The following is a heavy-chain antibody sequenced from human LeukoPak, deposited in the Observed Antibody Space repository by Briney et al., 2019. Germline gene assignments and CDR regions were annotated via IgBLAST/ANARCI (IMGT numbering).Heavy chain of an antibody. J-gene: IGHJ5*02. V-gene: IGHV3-53*01. Sequence: GGSLRLPCAASGFTVSSNYMSWVRQAPGKGLEWVSVIYSGGTTYYADSVKGRFTISRDNSKNTLYLQMNSLRAEDTAVYYCARGIYYYDSSLTPPDPWGQGTLVTVSS. D-gene: IGHD3-22*01. CDR3: ARGIYYYDSSLTPPDP. CDR2: IYSGGTT. CDR1: GFTVSSNY.